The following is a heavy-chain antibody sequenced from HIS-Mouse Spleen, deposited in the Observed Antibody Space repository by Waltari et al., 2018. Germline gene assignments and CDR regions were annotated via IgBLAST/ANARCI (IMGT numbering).Heavy chain of an antibody. D-gene: IGHD6-13*01. CDR3: ARDSPWDAAAGTAFDI. CDR1: GGSISSSSYY. Sequence: QLQLQESGPGLVKPSETLSLTCTVSGGSISSSSYYWGWIRQPPGKGLEWIGSIYYSGSTYYNPSLKSRVTISVDTSKNQFSLKLSSVTAADTAVYYCARDSPWDAAAGTAFDIWGQGTMVTVSS. CDR2: IYYSGST. J-gene: IGHJ3*02. V-gene: IGHV4-39*07.